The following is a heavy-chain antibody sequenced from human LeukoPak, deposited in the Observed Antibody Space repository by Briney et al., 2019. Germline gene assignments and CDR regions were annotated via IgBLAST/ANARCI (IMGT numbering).Heavy chain of an antibody. CDR3: AKGSSTSYYYYMDV. J-gene: IGHJ6*03. Sequence: GGSLRLSCAASGFTFDDYAMHWVRQAPGKGLEWVSGISWNSGSIGYADSVKGRFTISRDSAKNSLYLQMNSLRAEDTALYYCAKGSSTSYYYYMDVWGKGTTVTVSS. CDR1: GFTFDDYA. CDR2: ISWNSGSI. D-gene: IGHD2-2*01. V-gene: IGHV3-9*01.